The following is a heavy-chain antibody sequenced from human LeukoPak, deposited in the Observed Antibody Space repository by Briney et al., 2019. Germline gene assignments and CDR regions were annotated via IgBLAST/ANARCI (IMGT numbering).Heavy chain of an antibody. D-gene: IGHD6-19*01. CDR1: VGSINSGNW. V-gene: IGHV4/OR15-8*01. CDR2: IHHNGTR. Sequence: SGTLSLTCGVSVGSINSGNWWTWVRQSPGKGLEWIGEIHHNGTRNYNPSLKSRVTISVDTSKNQFSLKLSSVTAADTAVYYCARGRDEAVAGNSVDYWGQGTLVTVSS. CDR3: ARGRDEAVAGNSVDY. J-gene: IGHJ4*02.